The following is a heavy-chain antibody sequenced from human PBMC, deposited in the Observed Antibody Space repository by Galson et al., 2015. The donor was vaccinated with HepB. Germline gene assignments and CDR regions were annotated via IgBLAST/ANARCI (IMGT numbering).Heavy chain of an antibody. CDR3: AKLSGSYYILAYMDV. J-gene: IGHJ6*03. D-gene: IGHD3-10*01. CDR1: GFTFSSYA. CDR2: ISGSGGST. Sequence: SLRLSCAASGFTFSSYAMSWVRQAPGKGLEWVSAISGSGGSTYYADSVKGRFTISRDNSKNTLYLQMNSLRAEDTAVYYCAKLSGSYYILAYMDVWGKGTTVTVSS. V-gene: IGHV3-23*01.